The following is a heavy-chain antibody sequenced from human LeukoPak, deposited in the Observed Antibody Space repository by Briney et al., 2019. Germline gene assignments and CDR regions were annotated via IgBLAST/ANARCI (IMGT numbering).Heavy chain of an antibody. CDR1: GFTFSSYG. Sequence: PGGSLRLSCAASGFTFSSYGMHWVHQAPGKGLEWVAVIWYDGSNKDSADSVKGRFTISRDNSKNTLYLQMNSLRAEDTAVYYCARAGVSTFGVDYWGQGTLVTVSS. CDR2: IWYDGSNK. CDR3: ARAGVSTFGVDY. J-gene: IGHJ4*02. V-gene: IGHV3-33*01. D-gene: IGHD3-16*01.